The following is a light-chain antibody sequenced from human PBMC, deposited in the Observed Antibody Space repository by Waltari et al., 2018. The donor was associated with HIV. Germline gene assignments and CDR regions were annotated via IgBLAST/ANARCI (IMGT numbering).Light chain of an antibody. CDR2: EVS. CDR3: SSYTSSSTPLYV. CDR1: SSDVGRYNY. J-gene: IGLJ1*01. Sequence: QSALTQPASVSGSPGQSITIPCTGTSSDVGRYNYVPWYQQHPGKGPKLMIYEVSNRPSRVSNRFSGSKSGNTASLTISGLQAEDEADYYCSSYTSSSTPLYVFGTGTKVTVL. V-gene: IGLV2-14*01.